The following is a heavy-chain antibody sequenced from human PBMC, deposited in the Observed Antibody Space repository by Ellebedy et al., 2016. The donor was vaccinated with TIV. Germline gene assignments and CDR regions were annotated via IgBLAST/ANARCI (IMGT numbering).Heavy chain of an antibody. V-gene: IGHV4-59*01. CDR2: IHHSGNT. CDR3: ARDLGRYGMDV. Sequence: MPSETLSLTCSVSGGSLTSYYWPLLRQPPGQGLEWIGDIHHSGNTHIHPSLKSRVTLSLDTSKNQFSLDLSSVTAADTATYYCARDLGRYGMDVWGQGTTVTVSS. CDR1: GGSLTSYY. J-gene: IGHJ6*02.